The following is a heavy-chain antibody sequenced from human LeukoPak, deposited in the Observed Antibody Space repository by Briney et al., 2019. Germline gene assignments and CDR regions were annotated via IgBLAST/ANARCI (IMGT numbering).Heavy chain of an antibody. Sequence: KAGGSLSLSCAASGFTFSSYSMNWVRKPQGKGLEWVSSISSSSSYIYYADSVKGRFTISRDNAKNSLYLQMNSLRAEDTAVYYCARRGSSKTSDYWGQGTLVTVSS. CDR1: GFTFSSYS. V-gene: IGHV3-21*01. J-gene: IGHJ4*02. CDR3: ARRGSSKTSDY. CDR2: ISSSSSYI. D-gene: IGHD1/OR15-1a*01.